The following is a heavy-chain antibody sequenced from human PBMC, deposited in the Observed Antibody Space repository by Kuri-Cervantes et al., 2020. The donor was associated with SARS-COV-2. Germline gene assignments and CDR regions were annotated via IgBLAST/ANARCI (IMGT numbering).Heavy chain of an antibody. CDR1: GFIFSDYY. J-gene: IGHJ3*02. V-gene: IGHV3-11*04. Sequence: GESLKISCTASGFIFSDYYMTWIRQAPGKGLEWVSNIGPSGTTKYYADSVKGRFTISRDNAKNSLYLQMNSLRAEDTAVYYCATIKTHDAFDIWGQGTMVTVSS. CDR2: IGPSGTTK. CDR3: ATIKTHDAFDI. D-gene: IGHD1-7*01.